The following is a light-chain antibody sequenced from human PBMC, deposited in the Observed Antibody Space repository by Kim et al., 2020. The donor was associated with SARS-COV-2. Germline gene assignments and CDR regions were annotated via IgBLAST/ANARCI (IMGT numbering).Light chain of an antibody. CDR1: QGISNY. CDR2: AAS. V-gene: IGKV1-9*01. J-gene: IGKJ5*01. CDR3: QQLNSYPIT. Sequence: DIQLTQSPSFLSGSIGDRVTITCRANQGISNYLAWYQQKPGIAPKLLIYAASTLQSGVPSRFSGSGSGTEFTLTITSLQPEDFATYYCQQLNSYPITFGQGTRLEIK.